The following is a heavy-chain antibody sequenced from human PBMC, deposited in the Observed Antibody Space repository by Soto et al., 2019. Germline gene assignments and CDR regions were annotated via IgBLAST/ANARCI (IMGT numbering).Heavy chain of an antibody. CDR2: IYYIGST. V-gene: IGHV4-59*01. CDR3: ARDGWGVPPAPGAFAS. CDR1: GGSISSYY. Sequence: SETLSLTCTVSGGSISSYYWSWIRQPPGKGLEWIGYIYYIGSTNYNPSLKSRVTMSLDTSKSQFSLNLTSVTAADTAVYYCARDGWGVPPAPGAFASWGQGTLVTVSS. D-gene: IGHD2-2*01. J-gene: IGHJ5*01.